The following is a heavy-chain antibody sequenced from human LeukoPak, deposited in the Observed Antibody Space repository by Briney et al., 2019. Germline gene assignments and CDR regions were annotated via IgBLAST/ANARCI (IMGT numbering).Heavy chain of an antibody. D-gene: IGHD2-2*01. CDR3: ARHNPPPTGFCSGTSCFMSGSQYFYMDV. CDR1: GSSISGYF. J-gene: IGHJ6*03. CDR2: IYSTGTT. V-gene: IGHV4-4*09. Sequence: SETLSLTYTVSGSSISGYFWSWIRQPPGKGPEWIGYIYSTGTTNYSPSLSSRVTISVDTSKNQLSLNLRFVTATDTAVYHCARHNPPPTGFCSGTSCFMSGSQYFYMDVWGKGTSVTAS.